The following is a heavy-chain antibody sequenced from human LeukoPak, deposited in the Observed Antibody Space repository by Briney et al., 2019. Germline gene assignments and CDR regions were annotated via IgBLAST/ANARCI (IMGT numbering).Heavy chain of an antibody. CDR3: ARDLIRITIFGVGTAGY. V-gene: IGHV1-3*01. CDR1: GYTFTTYA. J-gene: IGHJ4*02. D-gene: IGHD3-3*01. Sequence: ASVKVSCKASGYTFTTYAMHWVRQAPGQRLEWMGWINAGNGNTKYSQKFQGRVTITRDTSASTAYMELSSLRSEDTAVYYCARDLIRITIFGVGTAGYWGQGTLVTVSS. CDR2: INAGNGNT.